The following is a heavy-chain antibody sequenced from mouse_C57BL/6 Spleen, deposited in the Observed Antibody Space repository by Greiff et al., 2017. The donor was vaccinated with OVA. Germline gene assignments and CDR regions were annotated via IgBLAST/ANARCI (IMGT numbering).Heavy chain of an antibody. CDR3: ARYGDYYGSSPYYFDY. V-gene: IGHV1-18*01. CDR1: GYTFTDYN. J-gene: IGHJ2*01. D-gene: IGHD1-1*01. Sequence: EVQLQQSGPELVKPGASVKIPCKASGYTFTDYNMDWVKQSHGKSLEWIGDINPNNGGTIYNQKFKGKATLTVDKSSSTAYMELRSLTSEDTAVYYCARYGDYYGSSPYYFDYWGQGTTLTVSS. CDR2: INPNNGGT.